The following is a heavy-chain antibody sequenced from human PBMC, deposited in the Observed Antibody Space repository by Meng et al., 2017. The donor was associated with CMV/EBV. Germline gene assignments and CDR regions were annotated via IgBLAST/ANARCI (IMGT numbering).Heavy chain of an antibody. Sequence: GGRLFQPGGSLRLSCTASGFTVSSNYMSWVRQAPGKGLEWISIIYGSGNTYYGDSVKGRFTISRDNSKNTLYLQMNSLRAEDTAVYYCAREIPQAWGYWGQGTLVTVSS. CDR2: IYGSGNT. CDR1: GFTVSSNY. V-gene: IGHV3-66*01. CDR3: AREIPQAWGY. J-gene: IGHJ4*02. D-gene: IGHD2-21*01.